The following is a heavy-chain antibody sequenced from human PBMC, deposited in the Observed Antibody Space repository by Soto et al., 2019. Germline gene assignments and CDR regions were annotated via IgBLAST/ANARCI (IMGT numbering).Heavy chain of an antibody. V-gene: IGHV3-23*01. D-gene: IGHD4-17*01. CDR3: TRDPNGDHIGAFEF. CDR1: EFTFSTYA. J-gene: IGHJ3*01. Sequence: EVQVLESGGGLVQPGGSLRLSCADPEFTFSTYAMTWVRQAPGGRLEWVSSITGNGVGRSYADPVKGRFTVSRDNSKATLFLRMNSLRVEDTAIYYCTRDPNGDHIGAFEFWGQGIKVTVSS. CDR2: ITGNGVGR.